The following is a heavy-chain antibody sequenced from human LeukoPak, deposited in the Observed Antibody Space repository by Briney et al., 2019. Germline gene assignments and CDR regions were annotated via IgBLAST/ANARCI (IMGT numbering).Heavy chain of an antibody. CDR2: IYYSGST. CDR1: GGSISSYY. CDR3: ARVTATMVRGNHYYYYYGMDV. Sequence: SETLSLTCTVSGGSISSYYWSWIRQPPGKGLEWIGYIYYSGSTNYNPSLKSRVTISVDTSKNQFSLKLSSVTAADTAVYYRARVTATMVRGNHYYYYYGMDVWGKGTTVTVSS. V-gene: IGHV4-59*01. D-gene: IGHD3-10*01. J-gene: IGHJ6*04.